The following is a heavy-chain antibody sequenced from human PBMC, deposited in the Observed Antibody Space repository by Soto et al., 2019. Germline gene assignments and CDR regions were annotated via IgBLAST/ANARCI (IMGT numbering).Heavy chain of an antibody. CDR1: GFTCSNYA. J-gene: IGHJ4*02. CDR2: ISANGRNA. V-gene: IGHV3-23*01. CDR3: AKDLSSLGWLALGAPFDS. D-gene: IGHD3-22*01. Sequence: PVGALRLSCAASGFTCSNYAMNWIRQAPGKGLEWLSSISANGRNAYYADSVKGRFTISRHRSKNTLYLQLDSLRVEDTAIYFCAKDLSSLGWLALGAPFDSWGQGTLVTVSS.